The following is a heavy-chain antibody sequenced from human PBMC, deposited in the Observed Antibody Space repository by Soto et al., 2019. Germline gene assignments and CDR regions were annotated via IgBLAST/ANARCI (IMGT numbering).Heavy chain of an antibody. D-gene: IGHD2-2*01. J-gene: IGHJ6*02. CDR3: ARDFPAPSGRHNYGMDV. CDR2: IYYSGST. CDR1: GGSISSYY. V-gene: IGHV4-59*01. Sequence: ASETLSLTCTVSGGSISSYYWSWIRQPPGKGLEWIGYIYYSGSTNYNPSLKSRVTISVDTSKNQFSLKLSSVTAADTAVYYCARDFPAPSGRHNYGMDVWGQGTTVTVSS.